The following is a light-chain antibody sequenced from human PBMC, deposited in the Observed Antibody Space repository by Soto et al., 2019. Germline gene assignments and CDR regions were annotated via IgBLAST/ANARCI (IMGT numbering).Light chain of an antibody. Sequence: QSALTQPASVSGSPGQSITISCTGTSSDVGGYNYVSWYQQHPGKAPKLMIYDVSNRPSGVSNRFSGSKSGNTASLTISGLQAEDEADYYCGSYTSSSTLVLGGGTKVTV. CDR1: SSDVGGYNY. CDR3: GSYTSSSTLV. J-gene: IGLJ2*01. V-gene: IGLV2-14*01. CDR2: DVS.